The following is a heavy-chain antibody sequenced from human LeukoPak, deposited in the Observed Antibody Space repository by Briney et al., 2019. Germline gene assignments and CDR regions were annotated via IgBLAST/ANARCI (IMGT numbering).Heavy chain of an antibody. CDR1: GGTFNNYA. CDR3: ARDNRVVAATRIDY. J-gene: IGHJ4*02. CDR2: IIPIFGTV. D-gene: IGHD2-15*01. Sequence: SVKVSCKASGGTFNNYAITWVRQAPGQGLEWMGGIIPIFGTVNYAQKFQGRVTMTTDTSTSTAYMELRSLRSDDTAVYYCARDNRVVAATRIDYWGQGTLVTVSS. V-gene: IGHV1-69*05.